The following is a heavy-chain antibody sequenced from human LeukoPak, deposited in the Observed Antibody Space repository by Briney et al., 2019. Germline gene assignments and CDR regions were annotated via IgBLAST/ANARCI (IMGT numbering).Heavy chain of an antibody. J-gene: IGHJ4*02. CDR3: TTSDIVVVPAAREMYYFDY. Sequence: PGGSLRLSCAASGFTFSSYAMSWVRQAPGKGLGWVSAISGSGGSTYYADSVKGRFTISRDNSKNTLYLQMNSLRAEDTAVYYCTTSDIVVVPAAREMYYFDYWGQGTLVTVSS. V-gene: IGHV3-23*01. CDR1: GFTFSSYA. D-gene: IGHD2-2*01. CDR2: ISGSGGST.